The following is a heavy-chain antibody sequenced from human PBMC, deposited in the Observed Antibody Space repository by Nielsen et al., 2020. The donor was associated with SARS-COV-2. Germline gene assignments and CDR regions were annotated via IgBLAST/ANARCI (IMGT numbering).Heavy chain of an antibody. CDR2: ISGSGGST. Sequence: GESLKISCAAPGFTFSSYAMSWVRQAPGKGLEWVSAISGSGGSTYYADSVKGRFTISRDNSKNTLYLQMNSLRAEDTAVYYCAIIDAFDIWGQGTMVTVSS. CDR3: AIIDAFDI. J-gene: IGHJ3*02. V-gene: IGHV3-23*01. CDR1: GFTFSSYA.